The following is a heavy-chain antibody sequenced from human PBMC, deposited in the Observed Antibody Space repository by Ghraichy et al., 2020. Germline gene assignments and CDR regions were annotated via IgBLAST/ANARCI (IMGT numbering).Heavy chain of an antibody. Sequence: ESLNISCAASAFTFSSYAMTWVRQAPGKGLEWVSGISGTGDSTYYADSVKGRFTISRDNSKNTLYLQMNSLRAEDTAVYFCAKGVSSSRYYFDYWGQGTLVTVSS. CDR1: AFTFSSYA. CDR2: ISGTGDST. D-gene: IGHD6-13*01. CDR3: AKGVSSSRYYFDY. V-gene: IGHV3-23*01. J-gene: IGHJ4*02.